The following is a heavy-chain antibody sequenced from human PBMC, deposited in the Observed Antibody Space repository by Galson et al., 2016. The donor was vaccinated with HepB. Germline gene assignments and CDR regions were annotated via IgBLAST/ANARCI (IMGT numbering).Heavy chain of an antibody. D-gene: IGHD2-2*01. CDR1: GLTFSDYW. Sequence: SLRLSCAASGLTFSDYWMVWVRQVPGKGLQWVASIKQDGSETYYVDSVKGRFTISRDNAKNSLYLQTNSLRADDAAVYYCTRGPPPHCTRTSCSMGTFEVWGQGTMFTVSS. CDR2: IKQDGSET. J-gene: IGHJ3*01. V-gene: IGHV3-7*01. CDR3: TRGPPPHCTRTSCSMGTFEV.